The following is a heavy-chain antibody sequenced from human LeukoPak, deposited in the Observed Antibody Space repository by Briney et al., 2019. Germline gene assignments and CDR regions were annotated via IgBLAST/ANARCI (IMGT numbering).Heavy chain of an antibody. CDR1: GYSFTTYW. Sequence: GESLKISCKGSGYSFTTYWIGWVRQMPGKGLEYMGIIYPGDSDTRYSPSFEGLVTISADKSISTAYLQWSSLTASDTAMYYCGWAVAGYYFDYWGQGTLVTVSS. D-gene: IGHD6-19*01. J-gene: IGHJ4*02. CDR3: GWAVAGYYFDY. CDR2: IYPGDSDT. V-gene: IGHV5-51*01.